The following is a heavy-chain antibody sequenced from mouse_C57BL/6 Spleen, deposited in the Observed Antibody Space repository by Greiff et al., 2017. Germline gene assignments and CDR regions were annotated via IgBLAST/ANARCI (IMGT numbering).Heavy chain of an antibody. V-gene: IGHV5-4*01. D-gene: IGHD1-1*02. CDR2: ISDGGSYT. CDR1: GFTFSSYA. Sequence: DVQRVESGGGLVKPGGSLKLSCAASGFTFSSYAMSWVRQTPEKRLEWVATISDGGSYTYSPDNVKGRFTISRDNAKNNLYLQMSHLKSEDTAMYYCARDGNYYAMDYWGQGTSVTVSS. CDR3: ARDGNYYAMDY. J-gene: IGHJ4*01.